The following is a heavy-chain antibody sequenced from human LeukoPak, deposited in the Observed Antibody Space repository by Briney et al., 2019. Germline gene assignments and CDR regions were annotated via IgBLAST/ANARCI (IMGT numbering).Heavy chain of an antibody. Sequence: SVKVSCKASGGTFSSYAISWVRQAPGQGLEWMGRIIPIFGTANYAQKFQGRVTITTDESTSTAYMELSSLRSEDTAVYYCARDGKYSSSANWFDPWGQGTLVAVSS. J-gene: IGHJ5*02. CDR1: GGTFSSYA. CDR2: IIPIFGTA. V-gene: IGHV1-69*05. CDR3: ARDGKYSSSANWFDP. D-gene: IGHD6-13*01.